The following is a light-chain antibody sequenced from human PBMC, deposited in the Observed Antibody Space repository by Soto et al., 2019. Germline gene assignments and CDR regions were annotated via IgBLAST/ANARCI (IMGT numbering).Light chain of an antibody. CDR2: SDT. CDR3: KVRDSGSAHVG. CDR1: NIGSKG. J-gene: IGLJ2*01. Sequence: SYELTQPPSVSVAPGKTASISCGGNNIGSKGVHWYQQKPGQAPVLVIYSDTDLPPVIPERFSGSNSANLATLTISRVEAGVDADYYFKVRDSGSAHVGFGVGTKLTVL. V-gene: IGLV3-21*04.